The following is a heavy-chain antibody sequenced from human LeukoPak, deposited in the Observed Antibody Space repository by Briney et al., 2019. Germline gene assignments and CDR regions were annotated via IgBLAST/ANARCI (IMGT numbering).Heavy chain of an antibody. CDR2: TFYRSEWLN. V-gene: IGHV6-1*01. CDR3: ARESSSSTWGFDY. J-gene: IGHJ4*02. Sequence: SQTLSLTCAVSGDSVSSNSAAWNWIRQSPSRGLEWLGRTFYRSEWLNDCEASVKSRITINPDTSKNQFSLHLNSVTPEDTAVYFCARESSSSTWGFDYWGQGTLVTVSS. D-gene: IGHD6-6*01. CDR1: GDSVSSNSAA.